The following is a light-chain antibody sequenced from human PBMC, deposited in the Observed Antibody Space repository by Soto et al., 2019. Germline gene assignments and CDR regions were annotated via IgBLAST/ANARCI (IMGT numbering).Light chain of an antibody. Sequence: EVVLPQSPGTLSLSPGERAILSCRASQSVTISYLAWFQQKPGQAPMLLIYGARSRATGVPDRFSASGSGTDFSHTSSRLEPEDCEVYYCQQYGKSPWPFGQGTKVDIK. CDR2: GAR. J-gene: IGKJ1*01. V-gene: IGKV3-20*01. CDR3: QQYGKSPWP. CDR1: QSVTISY.